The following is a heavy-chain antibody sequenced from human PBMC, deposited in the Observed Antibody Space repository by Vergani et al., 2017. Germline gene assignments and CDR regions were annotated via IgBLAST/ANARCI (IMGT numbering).Heavy chain of an antibody. V-gene: IGHV1-69*06. Sequence: QVQLVQSGAEVKKPGSSVKVSCKASGGTFSSYAISWVRQAPGQGLEWVGGISPIFGTANYAQKFKGRVTITADNSTNTADMELSSLRAEDTAGYYCARDLGGWLGLAYWGQGTLVTVSS. CDR3: ARDLGGWLGLAY. CDR2: ISPIFGTA. CDR1: GGTFSSYA. D-gene: IGHD3/OR15-3a*01. J-gene: IGHJ4*02.